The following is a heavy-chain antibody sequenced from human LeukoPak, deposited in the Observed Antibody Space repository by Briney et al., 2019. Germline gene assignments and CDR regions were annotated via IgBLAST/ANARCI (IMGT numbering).Heavy chain of an antibody. Sequence: PSETLSLTCTVSGGSVSSGGYYWSWIRQHPGKGLEWIGYIYYSGSTYYNPSLKSRVTISVDTSKNQFSLKLSSVTAADTAVYYCAREIYTAADNWFDPWGQGTLVTVSS. CDR1: GGSVSSGGYY. J-gene: IGHJ5*02. V-gene: IGHV4-31*03. CDR2: IYYSGST. CDR3: AREIYTAADNWFDP. D-gene: IGHD3-16*01.